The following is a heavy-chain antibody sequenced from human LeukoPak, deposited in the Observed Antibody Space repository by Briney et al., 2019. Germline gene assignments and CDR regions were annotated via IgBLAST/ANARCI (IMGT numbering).Heavy chain of an antibody. D-gene: IGHD2-15*01. CDR3: ARGIRGGSTARYSYYYMDV. V-gene: IGHV3-21*01. CDR1: GFTFSSYS. CDR2: ISSSSSYI. Sequence: PGGSLRLSCAASGFTFSSYSMNWVRQAPGKGLEWVSSISSSSSYIYYADSVKGRFTISRDNAKNSLYLQVNTLRAEDTALYYCARGIRGGSTARYSYYYMDVWGKGTTVTVSS. J-gene: IGHJ6*03.